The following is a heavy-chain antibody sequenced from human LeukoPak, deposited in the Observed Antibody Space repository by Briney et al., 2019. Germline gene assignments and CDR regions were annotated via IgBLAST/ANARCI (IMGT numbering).Heavy chain of an antibody. CDR1: GFTFSSYW. J-gene: IGHJ4*02. D-gene: IGHD3-9*01. Sequence: PGRSLRLSCAASGFTFSSYWMSWVRQAPGKGLEWVANIKQDGSEKYYVDSVKGRFTISRDNAKNSLYLQMNSLRAEDTAVYYCASKGRYYDTLTGYGGYYFDYWGQGTLVTVSS. CDR3: ASKGRYYDTLTGYGGYYFDY. V-gene: IGHV3-7*05. CDR2: IKQDGSEK.